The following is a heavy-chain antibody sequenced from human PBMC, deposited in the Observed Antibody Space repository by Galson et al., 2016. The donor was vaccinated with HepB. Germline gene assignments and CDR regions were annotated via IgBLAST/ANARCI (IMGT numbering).Heavy chain of an antibody. D-gene: IGHD1-14*01. V-gene: IGHV1-46*01. CDR2: MNPRTGAT. CDR1: GHTFSTYY. CDR3: AREPEISGNHGGAFDI. J-gene: IGHJ3*02. Sequence: SVKVSCKASGHTFSTYYIHWVRLAPGQGLEWMGIMNPRTGATIYSQTFQARVTMTGDASTKTLYMELSSLRLEDTAVYYFAREPEISGNHGGAFDIWGQGALVSVSS.